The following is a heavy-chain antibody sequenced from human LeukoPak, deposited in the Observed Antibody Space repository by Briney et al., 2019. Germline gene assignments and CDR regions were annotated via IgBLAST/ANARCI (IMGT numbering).Heavy chain of an antibody. CDR3: AKVRASSGWYGGFDY. V-gene: IGHV3-23*01. CDR2: ISGSGDST. CDR1: GFTFTNYV. J-gene: IGHJ4*02. D-gene: IGHD6-19*01. Sequence: GGSLRLSCAASGFTFTNYVMSWVRQAPGKGLEWVSGISGSGDSTYYGDSVKGRFAISRDHSKNTLYLQMNSLRAEDTAVYYCAKVRASSGWYGGFDYWGQGTLVTVSS.